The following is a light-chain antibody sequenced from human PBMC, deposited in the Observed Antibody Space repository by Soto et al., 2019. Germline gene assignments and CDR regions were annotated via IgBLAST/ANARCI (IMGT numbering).Light chain of an antibody. CDR1: SSNIGAYYD. CDR3: QSYDSSLSGSV. V-gene: IGLV1-40*01. CDR2: GNS. J-gene: IGLJ2*01. Sequence: VVTQPPSVSGAPGQRVTISCTGSSSNIGAYYDVHWYQQLPGTAPKLLIYGNSNRPSGVPDRFSGSKSGTSASLAITGLQAEDEADYYCQSYDSSLSGSVFGGGTKLTVL.